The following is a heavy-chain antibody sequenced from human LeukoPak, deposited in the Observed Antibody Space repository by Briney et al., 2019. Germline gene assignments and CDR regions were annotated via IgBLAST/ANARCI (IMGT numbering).Heavy chain of an antibody. CDR2: ISGSGVST. D-gene: IGHD5-18*01. CDR1: GFTFSSYA. CDR3: AKADTAMTDYYYYYMDV. Sequence: GGSLRLSCAASGFTFSSYAMSWVRQAPGKGLEWVSAISGSGVSTYYADSVKGRFTISRDNSKNTLYLQMNSLRAEDTAVYYCAKADTAMTDYYYYYMDVWGKGTTVTISS. V-gene: IGHV3-23*01. J-gene: IGHJ6*03.